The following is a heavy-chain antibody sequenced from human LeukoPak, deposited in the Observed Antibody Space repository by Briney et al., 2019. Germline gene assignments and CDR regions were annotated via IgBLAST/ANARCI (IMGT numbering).Heavy chain of an antibody. Sequence: ASVKVSCKASGYTFTSYGISWVRQAPGQGLEWMGGIIPIFGTANYAQKFQGRVTITADESTSTAYMELSSLRSEDTAVYYCARGTGYSSSWPPHWGQGTLVTVSS. CDR1: GYTFTSYG. J-gene: IGHJ4*02. D-gene: IGHD6-13*01. CDR3: ARGTGYSSSWPPH. V-gene: IGHV1-69*13. CDR2: IIPIFGTA.